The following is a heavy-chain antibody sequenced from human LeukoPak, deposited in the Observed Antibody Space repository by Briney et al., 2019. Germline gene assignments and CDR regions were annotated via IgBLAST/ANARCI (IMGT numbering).Heavy chain of an antibody. Sequence: PSETLSLTCTVSGGSISSYYWSWIRQPAGKGLEWIGRIYTSGSTNYNPSLKSRVTMSVDTSKNQFSLKLSSVTAADTAVYYCARDWGAQLWSDNWFDPWGQGTLVTVSS. J-gene: IGHJ5*02. CDR1: GGSISSYY. CDR2: IYTSGST. CDR3: ARDWGAQLWSDNWFDP. V-gene: IGHV4-4*07. D-gene: IGHD5-18*01.